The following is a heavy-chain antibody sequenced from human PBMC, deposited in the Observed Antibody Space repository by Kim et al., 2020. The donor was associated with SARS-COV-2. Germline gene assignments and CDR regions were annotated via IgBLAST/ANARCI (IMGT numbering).Heavy chain of an antibody. Sequence: YADSVKDRFIIARDNAKNTLYLQMSSLRAEDTAVYYCARDRSTSLERMFPYWGQGTPVTVSS. D-gene: IGHD3-10*02. CDR3: ARDRSTSLERMFPY. J-gene: IGHJ4*02. V-gene: IGHV3-11*01.